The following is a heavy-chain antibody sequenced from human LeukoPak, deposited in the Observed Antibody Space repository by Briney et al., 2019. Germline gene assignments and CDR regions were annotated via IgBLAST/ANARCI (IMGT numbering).Heavy chain of an antibody. J-gene: IGHJ4*02. CDR3: ARYMLYRAVAGTIDLDY. D-gene: IGHD6-19*01. V-gene: IGHV3-33*01. CDR1: GFTFSSYA. CDR2: IWYNGSNK. Sequence: GGSLRLSCAASGFTFSSYAMRWVRQAPGKGLEWVGVIWYNGSNKYCADSVKGRFTISRDDSKKTLYLQMSSVRAEDTAVYYCARYMLYRAVAGTIDLDYWGQGSLVSVSS.